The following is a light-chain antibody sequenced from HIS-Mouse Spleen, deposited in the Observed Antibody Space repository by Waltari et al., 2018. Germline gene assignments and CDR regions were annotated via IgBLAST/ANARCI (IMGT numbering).Light chain of an antibody. J-gene: IGLJ1*01. CDR1: SSDVGCYNY. V-gene: IGLV2-11*01. CDR3: CSYAGSYTYV. Sequence: SALTQPRSVSGSPGQSVTISCTGTSSDVGCYNYVSWYQQHPGKAPKLMIYGVSKRPSGVPDRFSGSKSGNTASLTISGLQAEDEADYYCCSYAGSYTYVFGTGTKVTVL. CDR2: GVS.